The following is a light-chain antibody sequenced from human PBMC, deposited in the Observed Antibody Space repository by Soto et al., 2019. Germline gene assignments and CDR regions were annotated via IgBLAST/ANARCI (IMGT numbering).Light chain of an antibody. CDR2: GAS. CDR1: QNVSSK. Sequence: EIVMTQSPASLSLSPGERATLSCRASQNVSSKLAWYQQKPGQAPRFLIYGASTRATGIPARFSGSGSGTEFTLAISSLQSEDFAVYYCHHYNNWPRTFGQGTKVDIK. V-gene: IGKV3-15*01. CDR3: HHYNNWPRT. J-gene: IGKJ1*01.